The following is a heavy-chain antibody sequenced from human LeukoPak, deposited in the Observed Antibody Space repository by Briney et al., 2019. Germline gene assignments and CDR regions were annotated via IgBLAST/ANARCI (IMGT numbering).Heavy chain of an antibody. CDR1: GGSISGYY. D-gene: IGHD3-22*01. Sequence: SETLSLTCTVSGGSISGYYWSWIRQPPGKGLEWIGYIYYSGSTKYNPSLKSRVTMSVDTSRNQFSLKLSSVTAADTAVYYCSRGGLENGYHSNDGFDIWGQGTMVTVSS. CDR2: IYYSGST. J-gene: IGHJ3*02. V-gene: IGHV4-59*01. CDR3: SRGGLENGYHSNDGFDI.